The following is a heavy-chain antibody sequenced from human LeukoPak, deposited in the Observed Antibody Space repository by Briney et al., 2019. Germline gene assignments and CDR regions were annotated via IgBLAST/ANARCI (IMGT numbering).Heavy chain of an antibody. D-gene: IGHD1-26*01. V-gene: IGHV3-30-3*01. Sequence: GRSLRLSCAASGFTFSSYAMHWVRQAPGKGLEWVADISYDGSNKYYADSVKGRFTISRDNSKNTLYLQMNSLRAEDTAVYYCARDGARYYFDYWGQGTLVTVSS. CDR2: ISYDGSNK. CDR3: ARDGARYYFDY. J-gene: IGHJ4*02. CDR1: GFTFSSYA.